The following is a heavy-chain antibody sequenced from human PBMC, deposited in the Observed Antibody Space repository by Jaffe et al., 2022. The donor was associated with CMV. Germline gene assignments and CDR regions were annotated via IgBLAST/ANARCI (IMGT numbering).Heavy chain of an antibody. Sequence: QVQLQESGPGLVKPSQTLSLTCTVSGGSISSGGYYWSWIRQHPGKGLEWIGYIYYSGSTYYNPSLKSRVTISVDTSKNQFSLKLSSVTAADTAVYYCARGRGGYCGGDCYSGELDYWGQGTLVTVSS. J-gene: IGHJ4*02. D-gene: IGHD2-21*02. V-gene: IGHV4-31*03. CDR3: ARGRGGYCGGDCYSGELDY. CDR1: GGSISSGGYY. CDR2: IYYSGST.